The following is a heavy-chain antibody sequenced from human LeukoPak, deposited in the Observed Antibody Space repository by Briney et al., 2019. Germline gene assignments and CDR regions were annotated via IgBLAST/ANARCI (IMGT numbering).Heavy chain of an antibody. CDR1: GFTFSHHW. CDR2: IDGGGSST. V-gene: IGHV3-74*01. J-gene: IGHJ4*01. CDR3: ARGPGSSGGAYVGDY. Sequence: GGSLRLSCTASGFTFSHHWMHWVRQVPGKGLVWISRIDGGGSSTSYADSVKGRFSISRDNSKSTLYLQMSSLRAEDTAVYYCARGPGSSGGAYVGDYWGHGTLVTVSS. D-gene: IGHD3-22*01.